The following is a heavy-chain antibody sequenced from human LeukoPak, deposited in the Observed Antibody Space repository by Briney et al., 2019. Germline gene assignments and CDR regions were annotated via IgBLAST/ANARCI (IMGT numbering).Heavy chain of an antibody. CDR2: ISYGGSNK. V-gene: IGHV3-30*18. J-gene: IGHJ6*02. Sequence: GRSLRLSCAASGFTFSSYGMHWVRQAPGKGLEWVAVISYGGSNKYYADSVKGRFTISRDNSKNTLYLQMNSLRAEDTAVYCCAKDDVAKGNYYYYGMDVWGQGTTVTVSS. CDR1: GFTFSSYG. CDR3: AKDDVAKGNYYYYGMDV. D-gene: IGHD2/OR15-2a*01.